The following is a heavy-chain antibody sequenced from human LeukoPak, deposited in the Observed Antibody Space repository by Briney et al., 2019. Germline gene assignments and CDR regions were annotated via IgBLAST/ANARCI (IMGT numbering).Heavy chain of an antibody. J-gene: IGHJ4*02. Sequence: ASVKVSCKASGYTFTSYDINWVRQATGQGLEWMGWMNPNSGNTGYAQKFQGRVTITRNTSISTAYMELSSLRSEDTAVYYCARDGHRMYYYGSSDYRFDYWGQGTLVTVSS. CDR3: ARDGHRMYYYGSSDYRFDY. V-gene: IGHV1-8*03. D-gene: IGHD3-22*01. CDR2: MNPNSGNT. CDR1: GYTFTSYD.